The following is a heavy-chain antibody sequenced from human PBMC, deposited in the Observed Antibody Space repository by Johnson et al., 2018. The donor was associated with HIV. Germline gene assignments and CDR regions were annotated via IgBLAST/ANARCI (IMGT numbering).Heavy chain of an antibody. CDR1: GFTFSNSG. J-gene: IGHJ3*02. D-gene: IGHD5-24*01. V-gene: IGHV3-30*02. Sequence: QVQLVESGGGVVQPGGSLRLSCAASGFTFSNSGMHWVRQALGKGLEWVAFIRFDGSNKYYADSVKGRFTISRDNSKNTLFLQVNSLRAEDTAVYYCAREMAATNAWALDIWGQGTMVTVSS. CDR2: IRFDGSNK. CDR3: AREMAATNAWALDI.